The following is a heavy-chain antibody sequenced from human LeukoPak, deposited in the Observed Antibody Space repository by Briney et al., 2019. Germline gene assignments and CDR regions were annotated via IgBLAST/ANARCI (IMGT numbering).Heavy chain of an antibody. D-gene: IGHD6-13*01. Sequence: SETLSLTCTVSGGSISSSSYFWGWIRQPPGKGLEWIGSIYYSGSAYYSPSLKSRITISVDTSKNQFSLNLSSVTAADTAVYYCARQTAAGTGYWGQGTLVTVSS. V-gene: IGHV4-39*01. CDR2: IYYSGSA. CDR3: ARQTAAGTGY. J-gene: IGHJ4*02. CDR1: GGSISSSSYF.